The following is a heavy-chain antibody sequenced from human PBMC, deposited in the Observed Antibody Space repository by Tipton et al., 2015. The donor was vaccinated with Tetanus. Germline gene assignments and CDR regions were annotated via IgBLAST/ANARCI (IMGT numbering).Heavy chain of an antibody. D-gene: IGHD2-2*01. CDR1: GDTYTTHG. J-gene: IGHJ6*02. V-gene: IGHV1-69*01. CDR3: ARKWDIVAVSAANYYGLDV. CDR2: IIPKFHTT. Sequence: QSGAEVKRPGSSVKVSCKASGDTYTTHGVTWVRQAPGQGLEWMGGIIPKFHTTKYAQKFEGRVTITADELATTAYMELSSLRSEDTAVYYCARKWDIVAVSAANYYGLDVWGQGTTVTVSS.